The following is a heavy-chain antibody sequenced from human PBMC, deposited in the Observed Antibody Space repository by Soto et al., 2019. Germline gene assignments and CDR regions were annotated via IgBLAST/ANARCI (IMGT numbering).Heavy chain of an antibody. J-gene: IGHJ4*02. D-gene: IGHD6-19*01. CDR3: AKGGRQWLVTSDFNY. CDR1: GFTFSDYA. V-gene: IGHV3-30*18. CDR2: VSHDGRNT. Sequence: GGSLRLSCAASGFTFSDYAMHWVRQAPGKGLERVAVVSHDGRNTQYADSVKGQFNISRDSSKNTVSLEMTSLRAEDTAVYYCAKGGRQWLVTSDFNYWGQGALVTVSS.